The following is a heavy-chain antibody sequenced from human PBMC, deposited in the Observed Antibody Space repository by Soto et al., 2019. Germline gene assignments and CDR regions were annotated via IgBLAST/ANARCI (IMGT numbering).Heavy chain of an antibody. CDR1: GGSISSSSYY. CDR2: IYYSGST. V-gene: IGHV4-39*01. D-gene: IGHD1-26*01. CDR3: ARMGGSYSTADY. J-gene: IGHJ4*02. Sequence: PSETLSLTCTVSGGSISSSSYYWGWIRQPPGKGLEWIGSIYYSGSTYYNPSLKSRVTISVDTSKNQFSLKLSSVTAADTAVYYCARMGGSYSTADYWGQGTLVTVSS.